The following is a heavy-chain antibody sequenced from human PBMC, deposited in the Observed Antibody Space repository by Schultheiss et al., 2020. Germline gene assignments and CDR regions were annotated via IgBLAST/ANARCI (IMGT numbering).Heavy chain of an antibody. CDR2: ISAYNGNT. CDR3: ARDLVTIFGVVIRSDYYYGMDV. V-gene: IGHV1-18*01. D-gene: IGHD3-3*01. CDR1: GGTFSSYA. J-gene: IGHJ6*04. Sequence: ASVKVSCKASGGTFSSYAISWVRQAPGQGLEWMGWISAYNGNTNYAEKLQGRVTMTTDASTSIAYMELSSLRSEDTAVYYCARDLVTIFGVVIRSDYYYGMDVWGEGTTGTVCS.